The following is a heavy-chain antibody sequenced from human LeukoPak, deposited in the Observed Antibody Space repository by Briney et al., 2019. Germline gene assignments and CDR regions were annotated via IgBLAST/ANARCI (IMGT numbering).Heavy chain of an antibody. D-gene: IGHD3-22*01. V-gene: IGHV4-59*01. J-gene: IGHJ4*02. CDR1: GGSISSYY. Sequence: SETLSLTCTVSGGSISSYYWSWIRQPPGKGLEWIGYIYYSGSTNYNPSLKSRVTISVDTSKNQFSLKLSSVTAADTGVYYCARVLTDSSGYLPFDYWGQGTLVTVSS. CDR3: ARVLTDSSGYLPFDY. CDR2: IYYSGST.